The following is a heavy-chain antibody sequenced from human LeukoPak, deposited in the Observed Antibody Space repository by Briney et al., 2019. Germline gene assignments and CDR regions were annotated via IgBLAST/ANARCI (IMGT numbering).Heavy chain of an antibody. CDR3: AKDPRYSSGWDY. J-gene: IGHJ4*02. D-gene: IGHD6-19*01. V-gene: IGHV3-7*03. CDR1: GFTFSNYW. Sequence: PGGSLRLSCAASGFTFSNYWMSWVRQAPGKGLEWVANIKQDGSEKCYVDSVKGRFTISRDNSKNTLYLQMNSLRAEDTAVYYCAKDPRYSSGWDYWGQGTLVTVSS. CDR2: IKQDGSEK.